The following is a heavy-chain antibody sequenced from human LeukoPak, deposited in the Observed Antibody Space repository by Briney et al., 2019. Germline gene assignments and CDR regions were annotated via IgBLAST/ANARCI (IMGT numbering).Heavy chain of an antibody. J-gene: IGHJ4*02. Sequence: ASVKVSCKASGYTFTSYYMHWVRQAPGQGLEWMGIINPSGGSTSYAQKSQGRVTMTRDTSTSTVYMEPSSLRSEDTAVYYCARGAAQDYYDSSGYYYFDYWGQGTLVTVSS. V-gene: IGHV1-46*01. CDR1: GYTFTSYY. D-gene: IGHD3-22*01. CDR2: INPSGGST. CDR3: ARGAAQDYYDSSGYYYFDY.